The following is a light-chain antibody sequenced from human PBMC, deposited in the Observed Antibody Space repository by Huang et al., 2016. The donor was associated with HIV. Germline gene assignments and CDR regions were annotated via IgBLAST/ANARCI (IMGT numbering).Light chain of an antibody. Sequence: DIQMTQSPSTLSASVGDRVTITCPASQSISSWLAWYQTRPGKAPNLLIDKASSLESGDPLRFSGSGSGIAFTLTSSSLQPDDFATYYCQQYNSLAWTFGQGTKVEIK. CDR3: QQYNSLAWT. CDR1: QSISSW. V-gene: IGKV1-5*03. J-gene: IGKJ1*01. CDR2: KAS.